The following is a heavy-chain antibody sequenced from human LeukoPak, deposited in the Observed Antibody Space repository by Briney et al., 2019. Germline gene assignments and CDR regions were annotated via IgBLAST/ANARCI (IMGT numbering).Heavy chain of an antibody. D-gene: IGHD3-10*01. V-gene: IGHV4-4*07. J-gene: IGHJ4*02. CDR2: IYTSGTT. Sequence: SETLSLTCTVSGGSISGYYWSWIRQPAGKGLEWIGRIYTSGTTNYNPSLKSRVTMSVDTSKNQFSLKLSTVTAADTAVYYCSRVGRPNYGTLFDYWSQGTLVTVSS. CDR3: SRVGRPNYGTLFDY. CDR1: GGSISGYY.